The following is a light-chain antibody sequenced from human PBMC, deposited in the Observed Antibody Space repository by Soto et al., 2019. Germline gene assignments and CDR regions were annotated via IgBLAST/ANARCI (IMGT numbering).Light chain of an antibody. Sequence: QSALTQPRSVSGSPGQSVTISCTGTSSDVGGYNYVSWYQQHPGKAPKLMIYDVSKRPSGVPDRFSGSKSGNTASLTISGLQAEYEADYYCCSYAGSYTYVFGTGTQLTV. J-gene: IGLJ1*01. V-gene: IGLV2-11*01. CDR3: CSYAGSYTYV. CDR1: SSDVGGYNY. CDR2: DVS.